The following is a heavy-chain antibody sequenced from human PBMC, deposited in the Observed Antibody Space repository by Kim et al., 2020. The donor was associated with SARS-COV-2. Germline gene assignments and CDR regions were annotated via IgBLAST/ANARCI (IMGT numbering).Heavy chain of an antibody. V-gene: IGHV3-23*01. J-gene: IGHJ5*02. CDR3: AKPIPAWGPLHSSSSGWFDP. D-gene: IGHD6-13*01. Sequence: RFTISRDNSKNTLYMQMNSLRAEDTAVYYCAKPIPAWGPLHSSSSGWFDPWGQGTLVTVSS.